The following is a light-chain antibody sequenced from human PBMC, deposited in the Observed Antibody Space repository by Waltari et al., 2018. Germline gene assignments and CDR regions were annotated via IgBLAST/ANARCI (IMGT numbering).Light chain of an antibody. J-gene: IGKJ2*01. Sequence: DIQMTQSPSSVSASVGDRVTITCRASQSISSWLAWYQQEPGKAPKFMMYDASSLERGVPSRFSGSGSRTEFTLTISSLQPEDFATYYCQQANSFPYTFGQGTKVEIK. CDR1: QSISSW. V-gene: IGKV1-12*01. CDR2: DAS. CDR3: QQANSFPYT.